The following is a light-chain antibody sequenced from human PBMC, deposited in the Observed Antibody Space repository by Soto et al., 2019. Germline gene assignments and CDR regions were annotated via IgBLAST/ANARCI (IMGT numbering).Light chain of an antibody. V-gene: IGKV1-39*01. CDR1: QSIDTN. J-gene: IGKJ2*01. Sequence: DIQMTQSPSSLSASVGDRVTITCRASQSIDTNLNWYQQKPGEAPKLLIYIASNLQSGVPSRFSGSESGTDFTLTISSLQPDDFATYYCQQSFSIPYTFGQGTKLEL. CDR2: IAS. CDR3: QQSFSIPYT.